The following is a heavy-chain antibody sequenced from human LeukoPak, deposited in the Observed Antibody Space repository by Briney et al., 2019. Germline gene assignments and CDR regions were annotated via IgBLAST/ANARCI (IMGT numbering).Heavy chain of an antibody. V-gene: IGHV4-34*01. CDR1: GGSFSGYX. J-gene: IGHJ4*02. CDR3: ARGQGVTATPYYFDY. Sequence: SETLSLTCAVYGGSFSGYXWXXXRQPPGKXXXXXXEINHSGSTNYNPSLKXRVTXSEDTSKNQFSLKLSSVTAADTAVYYCARGQGVTATPYYFDYWGQGTLVTVSS. D-gene: IGHD2-21*02. CDR2: INHSGST.